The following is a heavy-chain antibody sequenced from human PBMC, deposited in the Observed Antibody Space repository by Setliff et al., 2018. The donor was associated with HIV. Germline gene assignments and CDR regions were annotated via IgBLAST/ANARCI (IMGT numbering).Heavy chain of an antibody. CDR2: ISSSGNII. CDR1: GFTSRSYE. CDR3: ASHPSVYGPPFDY. J-gene: IGHJ4*02. D-gene: IGHD2-8*01. V-gene: IGHV3-48*03. Sequence: GGSLRLSCAASGFTSRSYEMNWVRQAPGKGLEWVSYISSSGNIIYYADSVKGRFTISRDNAKNSLYLQMNSLRAEDTAVYYCASHPSVYGPPFDYWGQGTLVTVSS.